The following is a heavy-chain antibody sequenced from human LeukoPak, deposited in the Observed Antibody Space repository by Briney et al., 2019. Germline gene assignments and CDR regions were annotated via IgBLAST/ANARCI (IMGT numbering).Heavy chain of an antibody. CDR1: GGSFSGYY. Sequence: PSETLSLTCAVYGGSFSGYYWSWIRQPPGKGLEWIGEIIHRGSTNYNPSLKSRVTISVDTSKNQFSLKLSSVTAADTAVYYCASRKLGNDYWGQGTLVTVSS. CDR3: ASRKLGNDY. V-gene: IGHV4-34*12. J-gene: IGHJ4*02. CDR2: IIHRGST. D-gene: IGHD7-27*01.